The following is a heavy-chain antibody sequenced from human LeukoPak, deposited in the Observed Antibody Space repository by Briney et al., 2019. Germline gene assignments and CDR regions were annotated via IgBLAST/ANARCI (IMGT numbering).Heavy chain of an antibody. Sequence: PGGSLRLSCAAPGFTFSSYAMHWVRQAPGKGLEWVAVISYDGSNNYYADSVKGRFTISRDNSKNTPYLQMNSLRAEDTAVYYCARVHSSGWYYFDYWGQGTLVTVSS. CDR3: ARVHSSGWYYFDY. CDR2: ISYDGSNN. CDR1: GFTFSSYA. D-gene: IGHD6-19*01. J-gene: IGHJ4*02. V-gene: IGHV3-30-3*01.